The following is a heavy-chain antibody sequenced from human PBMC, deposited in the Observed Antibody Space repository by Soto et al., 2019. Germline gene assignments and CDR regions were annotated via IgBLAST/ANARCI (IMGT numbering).Heavy chain of an antibody. CDR1: GYNFTRYT. D-gene: IGHD3-9*01. J-gene: IGHJ4*02. V-gene: IGHV1-3*01. Sequence: ASVNVSCKSSGYNFTRYTMNWVRQSPGQRLEWMGWINPDNGNTKSSQKFQDRVIITRDTSASTAYTDLSSLRSEDPAVYYCARRYYDILTGYSPIDYWGQGTLVTVS. CDR3: ARRYYDILTGYSPIDY. CDR2: INPDNGNT.